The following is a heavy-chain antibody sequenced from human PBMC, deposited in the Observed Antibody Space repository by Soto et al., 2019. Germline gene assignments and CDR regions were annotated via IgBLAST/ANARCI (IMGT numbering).Heavy chain of an antibody. J-gene: IGHJ4*02. Sequence: QVQLQESGPGLVKPSETLSLTCTVSGGSISSYYWSWIRQPPGKGLEWIGYIYYRGSSNYNPSLKSRVTISVDTSRNQFSLKLSSVTAADIAVYSCARHVHDILNGYSDYWGQGTLVTVSS. V-gene: IGHV4-59*08. D-gene: IGHD3-9*01. CDR3: ARHVHDILNGYSDY. CDR2: IYYRGSS. CDR1: GGSISSYY.